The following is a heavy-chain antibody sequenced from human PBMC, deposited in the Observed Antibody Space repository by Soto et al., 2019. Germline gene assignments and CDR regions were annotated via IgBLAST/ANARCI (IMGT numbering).Heavy chain of an antibody. CDR1: GFTFSSYG. D-gene: IGHD6-19*01. CDR2: IWYDGSNK. V-gene: IGHV3-33*01. Sequence: PGGSLRLSCAASGFTFSSYGMHWVRQAPGKGLEWVAVIWYDGSNKYYADSVKGRFTISRDNSKNTLYLQMNSLRAEDTAVYYCARDNLAYSSGSPDFDYWGQGTLVTVSS. J-gene: IGHJ4*02. CDR3: ARDNLAYSSGSPDFDY.